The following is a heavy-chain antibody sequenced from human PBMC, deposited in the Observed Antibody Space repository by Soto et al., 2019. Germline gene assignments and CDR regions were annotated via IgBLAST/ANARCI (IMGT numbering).Heavy chain of an antibody. Sequence: PSETLSLTCTVSGGSISSGVYYWSWIRQHPGKGLEWIGYIYYSGSTYYNPSLKSRVTISVDTSKNQFSLKLSSVTAADTAVYYCARDFQNCGGDCYSNGMDVWGQGTTVTVSS. J-gene: IGHJ6*02. CDR3: ARDFQNCGGDCYSNGMDV. D-gene: IGHD2-21*02. CDR2: IYYSGST. V-gene: IGHV4-31*03. CDR1: GGSISSGVYY.